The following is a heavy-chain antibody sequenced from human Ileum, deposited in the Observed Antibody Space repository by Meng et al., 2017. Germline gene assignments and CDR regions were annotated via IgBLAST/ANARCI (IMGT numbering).Heavy chain of an antibody. J-gene: IGHJ4*02. Sequence: QVQLQASVPRLVWPRETLSRACTVSGGSVSSGSYCWSSLRQPPGKGLEWIGHTYYSGSTNYNPSLKSRVTISVDMSKNQFSLKLNSVTAADTAIYFCARSSTSPASYFFDYWGQGTLVTVSS. V-gene: IGHV4-61*01. D-gene: IGHD6-6*01. CDR1: GGSVSSGSYC. CDR2: TYYSGST. CDR3: ARSSTSPASYFFDY.